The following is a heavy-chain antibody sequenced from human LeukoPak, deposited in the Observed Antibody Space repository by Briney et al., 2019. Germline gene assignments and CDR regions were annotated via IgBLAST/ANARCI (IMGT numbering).Heavy chain of an antibody. V-gene: IGHV4-59*08. D-gene: IGHD2-8*02. CDR1: GGSISTYY. J-gene: IGHJ4*02. Sequence: SETLSLTCTVSGGSISTYYWSWIRQPPGKGLEWIGYIYYSGSTNYNPPLKSRVTISVDTSKNQFSLKLSSVTAADTAVYYCARGRGVDYWGQGTLVTVSS. CDR2: IYYSGST. CDR3: ARGRGVDY.